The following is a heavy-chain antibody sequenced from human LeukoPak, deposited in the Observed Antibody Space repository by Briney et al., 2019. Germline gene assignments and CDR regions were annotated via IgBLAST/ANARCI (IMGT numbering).Heavy chain of an antibody. CDR1: GGSFSGYY. Sequence: SETLSLTCAVYGGSFSGYYWSWIRQPPGKGLEWIGEINHSGSTNYNPSLKSRVTISVDTSKNQFSLKLSSVTAADTAVYYCARDQDDSSGYYWSFQHWGQGTLVTVSS. V-gene: IGHV4-34*01. CDR2: INHSGST. D-gene: IGHD3-22*01. CDR3: ARDQDDSSGYYWSFQH. J-gene: IGHJ1*01.